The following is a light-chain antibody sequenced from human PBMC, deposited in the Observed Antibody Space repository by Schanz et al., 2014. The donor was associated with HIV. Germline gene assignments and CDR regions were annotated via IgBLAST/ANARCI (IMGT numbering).Light chain of an antibody. Sequence: DIQMTQFPSSLSASVGDSVTITCQASQDISDYLNWYQQKPGKAPKLLIYDASNLETGVPSRFSGSGSGTHFTFTISSLQPEDIATYYCQQYDDLLPLTFGGGTKVEIK. V-gene: IGKV1-33*01. J-gene: IGKJ4*01. CDR2: DAS. CDR1: QDISDY. CDR3: QQYDDLLPLT.